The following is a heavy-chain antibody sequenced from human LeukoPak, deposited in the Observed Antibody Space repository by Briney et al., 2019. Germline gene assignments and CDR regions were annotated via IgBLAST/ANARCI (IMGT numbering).Heavy chain of an antibody. V-gene: IGHV4-30-2*02. J-gene: IGHJ6*02. CDR2: IYHSGST. D-gene: IGHD5-12*01. CDR3: ARTGSGRDYYGMDV. CDR1: GGSISSGGYS. Sequence: SQTLSLTCAVSGGSISSGGYSWSCIRQPPGKGLECIGYIYHSGSTYYNPSLKSRVTISIDTSKNHFSLNLTAVTAADTAIYYCARTGSGRDYYGMDVWGQGTSVTVSS.